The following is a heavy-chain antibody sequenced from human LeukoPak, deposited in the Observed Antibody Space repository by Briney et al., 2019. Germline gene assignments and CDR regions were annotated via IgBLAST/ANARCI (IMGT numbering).Heavy chain of an antibody. J-gene: IGHJ4*02. CDR3: ARTFLVVGVVPAVPNDY. D-gene: IGHD2-2*01. CDR1: GYTFTSYG. CDR2: ISAYNGNT. V-gene: IGHV1-18*04. Sequence: GASVKVSCKASGYTFTSYGISWVRQAPGQGLEWMGWISAYNGNTNYAQKLQGRVTMTTDTSTSTAYMELRSLRSDDTAVYYCARTFLVVGVVPAVPNDYWGQGTLVTVSS.